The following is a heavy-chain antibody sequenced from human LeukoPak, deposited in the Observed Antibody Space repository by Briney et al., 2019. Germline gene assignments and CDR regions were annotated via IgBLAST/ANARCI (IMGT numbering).Heavy chain of an antibody. D-gene: IGHD1-7*01. CDR2: ISGSGGST. J-gene: IGHJ4*02. CDR3: AKDGKTRNWNYFQAKPVY. V-gene: IGHV3-23*01. CDR1: GFTFSSYA. Sequence: GGSLRLSCAASGFTFSSYAMSWVRQAPGKGLEWVSAISGSGGSTWYADSVKGRFTISRDNAKNTLYLQMNSLRAEDTAIYYCAKDGKTRNWNYFQAKPVYWGQGTLVTVSS.